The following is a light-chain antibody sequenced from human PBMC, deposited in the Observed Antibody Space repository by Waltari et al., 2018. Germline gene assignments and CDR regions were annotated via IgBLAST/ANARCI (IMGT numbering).Light chain of an antibody. CDR1: QSVSSS. CDR3: QQNSNWPLT. J-gene: IGKJ4*01. Sequence: EIVMTQSPATLSLSPGERATLSCRASQSVSSSLAWYQQKPGQAPRLLIYGASSRATGIPDRFSGSGSRTEFTLTISSLEPEDVAVYYCQQNSNWPLTFGGGTKVEIK. V-gene: IGKV3D-15*01. CDR2: GAS.